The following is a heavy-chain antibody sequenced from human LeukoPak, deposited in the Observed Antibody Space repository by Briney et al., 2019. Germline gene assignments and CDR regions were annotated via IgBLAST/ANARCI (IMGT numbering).Heavy chain of an antibody. CDR2: SGSSGTTI. V-gene: IGHV3-11*01. J-gene: IGHJ4*02. D-gene: IGHD3-22*01. CDR3: ARVPKSHYYDSSGYYYDF. Sequence: GGSLRLSCAASGFSFSDSNMSWIRQAPGKGLEWVSYSGSSGTTIYYADSVKGRFTISRDNAKNSLYLQMNSLRAEDTAVYYCARVPKSHYYDSSGYYYDFWGQGALVTVSS. CDR1: GFSFSDSN.